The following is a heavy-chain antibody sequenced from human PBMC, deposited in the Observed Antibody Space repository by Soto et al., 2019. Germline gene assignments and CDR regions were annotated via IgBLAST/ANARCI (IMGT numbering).Heavy chain of an antibody. CDR1: GGSISSYY. CDR3: ARTEYSSGYYYYYMDV. Sequence: SETLSLTCTVSGGSISSYYWSWIRQPPGKGLEWIGYIYYSGSTNYNPSLKSRVTISVDTSKNQFSLKLSSVTAADTAVYYCARTEYSSGYYYYYMDVWGKGTTVTVSS. V-gene: IGHV4-59*08. J-gene: IGHJ6*03. CDR2: IYYSGST. D-gene: IGHD6-19*01.